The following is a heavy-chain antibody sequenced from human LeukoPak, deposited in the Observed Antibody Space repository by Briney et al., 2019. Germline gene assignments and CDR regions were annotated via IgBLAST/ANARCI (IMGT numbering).Heavy chain of an antibody. CDR2: INLNSGGT. CDR3: ARDKSTYRWFDP. D-gene: IGHD2-2*01. CDR1: GYTFTGYY. Sequence: ASVKVSCKASGYTFTGYYMHWVRQAPGQGLEWMGWINLNSGGTNYAQKFQGRVTMTRDTSISTAYMELSRLRSDDTAVYYCARDKSTYRWFDPWGQGTLVTVSS. V-gene: IGHV1-2*02. J-gene: IGHJ5*02.